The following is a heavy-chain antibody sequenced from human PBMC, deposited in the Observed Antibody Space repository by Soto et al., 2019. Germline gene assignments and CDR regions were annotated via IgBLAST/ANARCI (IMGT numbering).Heavy chain of an antibody. J-gene: IGHJ4*02. V-gene: IGHV4-31*03. CDR2: IYYSGST. Sequence: PSETLSLTCTVSGGSISSGGYYWSWIRQHPGKGLEWIGYIYYSGSTYYNPSLKSRVTISVDTSKNQFSLKLSSVTAADTAVYYFARGFGAAADDYFDYWGQGTLVTVSS. CDR3: ARGFGAAADDYFDY. CDR1: GGSISSGGYY. D-gene: IGHD6-13*01.